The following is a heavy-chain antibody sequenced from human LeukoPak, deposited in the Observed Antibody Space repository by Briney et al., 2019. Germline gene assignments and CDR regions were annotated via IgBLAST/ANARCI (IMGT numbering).Heavy chain of an antibody. V-gene: IGHV1-8*03. Sequence: GASVKASCKASGYTFTSYDINWVRQATGQGLEWMGWMNPNSGNTGYAQKFQGRVTITRNTSISTAYMELSSLRSEDTAVYYCARVPPPGYSSSSGLDYWGQGTLVTVSS. J-gene: IGHJ4*02. CDR3: ARVPPPGYSSSSGLDY. CDR1: GYTFTSYD. CDR2: MNPNSGNT. D-gene: IGHD6-6*01.